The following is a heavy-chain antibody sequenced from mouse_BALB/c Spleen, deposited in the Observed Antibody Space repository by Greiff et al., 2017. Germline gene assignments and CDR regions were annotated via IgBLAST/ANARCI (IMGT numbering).Heavy chain of an antibody. Sequence: EVKLMESGGGLVQPGGSMKLSCVASGFTFSNYWMNWVRQSPEKGLEWVAEIRLKSNNYATHYAESVKGRFTISRDDSKSSVYLQMNNLRAEDTGIYYCTRDGNYVSGAMDYWGQGTSVTVSS. CDR1: GFTFSNYW. D-gene: IGHD2-1*01. J-gene: IGHJ4*01. CDR2: IRLKSNNYAT. V-gene: IGHV6-6*02. CDR3: TRDGNYVSGAMDY.